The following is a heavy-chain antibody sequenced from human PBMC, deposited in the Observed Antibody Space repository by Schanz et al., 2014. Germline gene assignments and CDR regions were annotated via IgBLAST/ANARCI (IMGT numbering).Heavy chain of an antibody. V-gene: IGHV3-23*03. CDR3: AKRCSSTSCSHGAFDI. Sequence: EVQLVESGGGLVQPGRSLRLSCAASGFIFEDYAMYWVRQAPGKGLEWVSVIYSDGRTYYGDSVKGRFTISRDNSKNTLYLQMNSLRDEDTAMYYCAKRCSSTSCSHGAFDIWGQGTMVTVSS. J-gene: IGHJ3*02. D-gene: IGHD2-2*01. CDR2: IYSDGRT. CDR1: GFIFEDYA.